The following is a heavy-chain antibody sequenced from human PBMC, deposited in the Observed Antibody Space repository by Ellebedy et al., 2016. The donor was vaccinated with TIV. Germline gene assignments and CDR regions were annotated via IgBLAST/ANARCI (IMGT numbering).Heavy chain of an antibody. V-gene: IGHV1-18*04. J-gene: IGHJ3*02. CDR3: ARDYYDSSGYYHDAFDI. CDR2: ISAYNGNT. D-gene: IGHD3-22*01. CDR1: GGTFSSYG. Sequence: ASVKVSCXASGGTFSSYGISWVRQAPGQGLEWMGWISAYNGNTNYAQKLQGRVTMTTDTSTSTAYMELRSLRSDDTAVYYCARDYYDSSGYYHDAFDIWGQGTMVTVSS.